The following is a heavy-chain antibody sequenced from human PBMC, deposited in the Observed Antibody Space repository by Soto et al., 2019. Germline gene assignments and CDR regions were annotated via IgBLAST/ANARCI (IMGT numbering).Heavy chain of an antibody. V-gene: IGHV3-33*01. CDR2: IWYDGSNK. CDR1: GFTFSSYG. Sequence: GGSLRLSCAASGFTFSSYGLHWVRQAPGKGLEWVAVIWYDGSNKYYAESVKGRFTISRDHSKNTLYLQMNSLRAEDTAVYFCARDLYNSCIDYWGQGTLVTVSS. D-gene: IGHD2-15*01. CDR3: ARDLYNSCIDY. J-gene: IGHJ4*02.